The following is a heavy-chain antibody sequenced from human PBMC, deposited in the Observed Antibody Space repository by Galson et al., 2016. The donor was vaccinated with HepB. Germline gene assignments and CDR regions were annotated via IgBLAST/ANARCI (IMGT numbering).Heavy chain of an antibody. Sequence: CAISGDSVTSNTAGWNWIRQSPSRGLEWLGRTYYRSKWYSDYAISVKSRMTINPDTVKYRFSLQLSSVTPEETAVYYCASGGLVRVALRPTIGFDYWSQGALVTVSS. CDR3: ASGGLVRVALRPTIGFDY. CDR1: GDSVTSNTAG. CDR2: TYYRSKWYS. D-gene: IGHD1-26*01. V-gene: IGHV6-1*01. J-gene: IGHJ4*02.